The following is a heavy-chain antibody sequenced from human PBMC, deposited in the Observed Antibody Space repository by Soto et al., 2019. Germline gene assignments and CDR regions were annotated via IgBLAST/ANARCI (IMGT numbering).Heavy chain of an antibody. V-gene: IGHV2-5*02. CDR2: IYWDDAK. CDR1: GFSLTTSGEG. Sequence: QITLNESGPTVVRPTETLTLTCRFSGFSLTTSGEGVGWIRQSPGKATEWLALIYWDDAKRYSASLKSRLTITKDTSKHQVVLTVSDLDPTDTATYYCAHRVLRSVFGLVTTTAIYFDFWGQGTPVAVSS. CDR3: AHRVLRSVFGLVTTTAIYFDF. J-gene: IGHJ4*02. D-gene: IGHD3-3*01.